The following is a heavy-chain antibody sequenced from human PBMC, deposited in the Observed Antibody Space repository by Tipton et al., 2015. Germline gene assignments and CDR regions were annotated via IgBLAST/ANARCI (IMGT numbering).Heavy chain of an antibody. V-gene: IGHV1-18*01. CDR3: AEVSHYYGMDV. D-gene: IGHD6-6*01. CDR1: GYTFTAYG. J-gene: IGHJ6*02. Sequence: QLVQSGAEVKKPGASVKVSCKASGYTFTAYGIIWVRQAPGQGLEWMGWISAYNGKTKYAQKFQGRVTMTTDTSTSTAYMELRSLRSDDTAVYYCAEVSHYYGMDVWGQGTTVTVSS. CDR2: ISAYNGKT.